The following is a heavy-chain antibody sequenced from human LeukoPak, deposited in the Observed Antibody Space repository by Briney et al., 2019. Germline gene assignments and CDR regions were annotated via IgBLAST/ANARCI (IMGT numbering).Heavy chain of an antibody. CDR2: INRDGSTT. CDR3: ARAHLFSNSVGWFAP. D-gene: IGHD4-11*01. V-gene: IGHV3-74*01. Sequence: SGGSLRLSCAASGFTFSTYWMYWVRQGPGKGLVCVARINRDGSTTTYADSVKGRCTISRDSAKNTLYLQMNSLRAEDTAVYYCARAHLFSNSVGWFAPWGQGTQVTVSS. J-gene: IGHJ5*02. CDR1: GFTFSTYW.